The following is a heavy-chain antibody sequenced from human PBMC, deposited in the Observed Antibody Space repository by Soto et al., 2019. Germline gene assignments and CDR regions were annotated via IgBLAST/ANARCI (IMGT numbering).Heavy chain of an antibody. D-gene: IGHD2-15*01. Sequence: QVQLVESGGGAVQPGRSLRLSCAASGFTFSNNGIHWVRQAPGKGLEWVAVISSDGINKYYADSVKGRSTISRDNSKSTLFLQRNSLRVEDTAVYYCAMDLYGGSSRFDYWGQGTLVTVSS. CDR1: GFTFSNNG. CDR3: AMDLYGGSSRFDY. CDR2: ISSDGINK. J-gene: IGHJ4*02. V-gene: IGHV3-30*03.